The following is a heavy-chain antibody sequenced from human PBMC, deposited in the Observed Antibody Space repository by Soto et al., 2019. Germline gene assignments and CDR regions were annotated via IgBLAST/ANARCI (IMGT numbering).Heavy chain of an antibody. CDR3: ARVSFDHFVHWLDH. CDR2: INHSGST. V-gene: IGHV4-34*01. Sequence: SETLSLTCAVYGGSFSGYYWSWIRQPPGKGLEWIGEINHSGSTNYNPSLKSRVTISVDTSKNQFSLKLSSVTAADTAVYYCARVSFDHFVHWLDHWGQGTLVT. J-gene: IGHJ5*02. D-gene: IGHD3-9*01. CDR1: GGSFSGYY.